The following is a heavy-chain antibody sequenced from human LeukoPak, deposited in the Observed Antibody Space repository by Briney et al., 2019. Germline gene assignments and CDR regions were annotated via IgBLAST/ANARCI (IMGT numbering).Heavy chain of an antibody. V-gene: IGHV4-39*07. CDR1: GGSISSSSYY. D-gene: IGHD2-15*01. J-gene: IGHJ4*02. CDR2: IYHSGST. CDR3: AREVVAWYWVGYYFDY. Sequence: SETLSLTCTVSGGSISSSSYYWGWIRQPPGKGLEWIGSIYHSGSTYYNPSLKSRVTISVDTSKNQFSLKLSSVTAADTAVYYCAREVVAWYWVGYYFDYWGQGTLVTVSS.